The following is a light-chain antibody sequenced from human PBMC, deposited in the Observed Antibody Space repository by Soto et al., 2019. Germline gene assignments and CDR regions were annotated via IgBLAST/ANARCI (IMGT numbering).Light chain of an antibody. CDR3: SSYTGSSTLYV. J-gene: IGLJ1*01. Sequence: QSVLTQPASVSGSPGQSITISCTGTSSDVGDYDYVSWYQQHPGKAPKLMIYEVSKRPSGVSNRFSGSKSGDTASLTISGLQAEDEADYYCSSYTGSSTLYVFGTGTKVTAL. CDR1: SSDVGDYDY. V-gene: IGLV2-14*01. CDR2: EVS.